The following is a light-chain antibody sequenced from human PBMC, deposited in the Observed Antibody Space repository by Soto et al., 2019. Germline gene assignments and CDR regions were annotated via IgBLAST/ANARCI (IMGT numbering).Light chain of an antibody. J-gene: IGLJ3*02. CDR1: SRDVGSYNY. Sequence: QSALTQPASVSGSPGQKITISCTGTSRDVGSYNYVSWYQQRPGKAPKLMIYDVSDRPSGISFRFSGSKSGNTASLTISGVQAEDEADYFCSAYTSSSTVVFGGGTKLTVL. CDR2: DVS. V-gene: IGLV2-14*01. CDR3: SAYTSSSTVV.